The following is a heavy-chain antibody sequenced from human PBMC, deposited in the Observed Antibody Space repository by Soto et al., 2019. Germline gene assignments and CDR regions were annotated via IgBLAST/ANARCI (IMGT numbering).Heavy chain of an antibody. CDR3: ATAPGPY. V-gene: IGHV4-30-2*01. Sequence: QLQLQESGSGLVKPSQTLSLTCAVSGGSISSGGYSWSWIRQPPGKGLEWIGHIYSSGSTYYNPSVWRRVTMSASMSKNPFSLKLGSVTAADTAVYYCATAPGPYWGQGALVTVSS. CDR2: IYSSGST. CDR1: GGSISSGGYS. J-gene: IGHJ4*02.